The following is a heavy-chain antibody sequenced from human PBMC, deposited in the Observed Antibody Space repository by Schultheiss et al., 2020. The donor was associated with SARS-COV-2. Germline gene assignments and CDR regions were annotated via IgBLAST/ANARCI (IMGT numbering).Heavy chain of an antibody. CDR2: IYYSGST. CDR3: ARTVVATTRDWYFDL. Sequence: SQTLSLTCPVSGGSISSSSYYWGWIRQPPGKGLEWIGSIYYSGSTYYNPSLKSRVTISVDTSKNQFSLELSSVTAADTAVYYCARTVVATTRDWYFDLWGRGTLVTVSS. V-gene: IGHV4-39*07. D-gene: IGHD5-12*01. CDR1: GGSISSSSYY. J-gene: IGHJ2*01.